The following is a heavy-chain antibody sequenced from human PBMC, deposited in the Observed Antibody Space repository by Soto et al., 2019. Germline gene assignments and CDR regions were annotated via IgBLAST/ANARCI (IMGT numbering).Heavy chain of an antibody. V-gene: IGHV3-33*01. Sequence: GGTLRLSCAASGFSFSNYGMYWVRQAPGKGLEWVAVIWYDGSEKYYADSVKGRFTISRDDSKNTMYLQMNSLRAEDTAVSYCARGITTFYEDTSGYYLDYWGRGTLVTVSS. CDR2: IWYDGSEK. J-gene: IGHJ4*02. CDR3: ARGITTFYEDTSGYYLDY. D-gene: IGHD3-22*01. CDR1: GFSFSNYG.